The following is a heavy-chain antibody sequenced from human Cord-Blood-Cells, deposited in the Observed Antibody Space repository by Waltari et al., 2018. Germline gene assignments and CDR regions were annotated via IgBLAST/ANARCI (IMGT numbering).Heavy chain of an antibody. CDR3: ARAYSSSWYKVNWFDP. D-gene: IGHD6-13*01. Sequence: QVQLVQSGAEVKKPGASVKVSCKASGYTFTGYYMHWVRPVPGQGLEWMGWINPNSGGTNYAQKFQGWVTMTRDTSISTAYMELSRLRSDDTAVYYCARAYSSSWYKVNWFDPWGQGTLVTVSS. J-gene: IGHJ5*02. V-gene: IGHV1-2*04. CDR1: GYTFTGYY. CDR2: INPNSGGT.